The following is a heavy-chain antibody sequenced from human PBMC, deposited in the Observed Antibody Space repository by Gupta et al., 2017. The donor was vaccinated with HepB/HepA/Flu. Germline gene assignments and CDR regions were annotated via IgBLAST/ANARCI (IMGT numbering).Heavy chain of an antibody. CDR3: ARGGRYCSSTSCGPAFDI. J-gene: IGHJ3*02. CDR2: IWYDGSNK. V-gene: IGHV3-33*01. CDR1: GFTFSSYG. Sequence: QVQLVESGGGVVQPGRSLRLSCAASGFTFSSYGMHWVRQAPGKGLEWVAVIWYDGSNKYYADSVKGRFTISRDNSKNTLYLQMTSLRAEDTAVYYCARGGRYCSSTSCGPAFDIWGQGTMVTVSS. D-gene: IGHD2-2*01.